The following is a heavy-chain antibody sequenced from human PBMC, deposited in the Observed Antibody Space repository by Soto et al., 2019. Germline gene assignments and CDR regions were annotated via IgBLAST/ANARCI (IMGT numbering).Heavy chain of an antibody. CDR3: ARDKGGVYYDFWRGNPNYYYGMDV. CDR1: GGSISSYY. Sequence: PSETLSLTCTVSGGSISSYYWSWIRQPPGKGLEWIGYIYYSGSTNYNPSLKSRVTISVDTSKNQFSLKLSSVTAADTAVYYCARDKGGVYYDFWRGNPNYYYGMDVWGQGTTVTVSS. D-gene: IGHD3-3*01. V-gene: IGHV4-59*01. J-gene: IGHJ6*02. CDR2: IYYSGST.